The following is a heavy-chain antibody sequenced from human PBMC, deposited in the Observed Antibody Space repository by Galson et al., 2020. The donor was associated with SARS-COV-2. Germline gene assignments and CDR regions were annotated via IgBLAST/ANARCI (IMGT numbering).Heavy chain of an antibody. Sequence: ASVKVPCKASGYTFTGYYMHWVRQAPGQGLEWMGLINPNSGGTNYAQKFQGRVTMTRDTSISTAYMELSRLRSDDTALYYCAREEYYFDSSGYDFWGQGTLVTVSS. J-gene: IGHJ4*02. CDR1: GYTFTGYY. CDR3: AREEYYFDSSGYDF. CDR2: INPNSGGT. D-gene: IGHD3-22*01. V-gene: IGHV1-2*02.